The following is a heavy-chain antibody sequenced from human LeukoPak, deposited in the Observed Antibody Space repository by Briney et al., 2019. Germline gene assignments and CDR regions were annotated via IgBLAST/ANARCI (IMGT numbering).Heavy chain of an antibody. CDR2: IIPILGIA. J-gene: IGHJ3*02. D-gene: IGHD2-15*01. CDR1: GGTFTSYT. CDR3: ARSHIYCSGGSCFDAPDAFDI. V-gene: IGHV1-69*02. Sequence: SVKVSCKASGGTFTSYTISWVRQAPGQGLGWVGGIIPILGIANYAQQFQGRVTITADKPTRTAYMELSSLRSEDTAVYYCARSHIYCSGGSCFDAPDAFDIWGQGTMVTVSS.